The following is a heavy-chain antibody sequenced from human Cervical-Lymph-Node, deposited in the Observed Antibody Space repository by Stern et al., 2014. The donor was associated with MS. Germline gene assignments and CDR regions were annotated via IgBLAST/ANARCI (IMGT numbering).Heavy chain of an antibody. CDR1: GFPFSSHS. V-gene: IGHV3-21*06. J-gene: IGHJ6*02. Sequence: EVQLVESVGGLVKPGGSLLLSCAASGFPFSSHSMNWVRQAPGKGLEWVSSISSVGSFYAESVQGRFTISRDNAKDSLFLQMNSLRVDDTAVYYCAREPQGGAWYYGMDVWGQGTTVTVSS. CDR2: ISSVGS. D-gene: IGHD1-26*01. CDR3: AREPQGGAWYYGMDV.